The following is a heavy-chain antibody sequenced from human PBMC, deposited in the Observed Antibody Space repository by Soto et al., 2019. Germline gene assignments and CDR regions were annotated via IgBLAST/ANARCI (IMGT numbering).Heavy chain of an antibody. CDR1: GGSVSSWSFH. D-gene: IGHD6-19*01. J-gene: IGHJ4*02. CDR2: IFYNGTA. Sequence: PSETLSLTCSVSGGSVSSWSFHWSWIRQPPGKGLQFIGSIFYNGTANYSPSLKNRVSISIDTSQSQFFLQLISVAAADTAVYYCARIGGWYDIDFWGQGSLVTVSS. CDR3: ARIGGWYDIDF. V-gene: IGHV4-61*01.